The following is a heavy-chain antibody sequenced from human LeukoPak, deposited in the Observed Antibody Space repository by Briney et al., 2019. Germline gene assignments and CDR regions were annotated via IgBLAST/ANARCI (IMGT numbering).Heavy chain of an antibody. J-gene: IGHJ4*02. CDR3: AKDLFDIVLVPDYFDY. CDR2: ISYDGSNK. V-gene: IGHV3-30*18. Sequence: AETLTLTCAASGFTFSSYSMHWVRKAPATGLEWVAVISYDGSNKYYSNSVKGRFTISRDNSKNTLYLQMNSLRAEDTALYHRAKDLFDIVLVPDYFDYSGQRTLLTVSS. D-gene: IGHD2-2*01. CDR1: GFTFSSYS.